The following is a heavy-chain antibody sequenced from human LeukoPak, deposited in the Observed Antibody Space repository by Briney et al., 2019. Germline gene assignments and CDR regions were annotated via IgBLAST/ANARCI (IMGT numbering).Heavy chain of an antibody. Sequence: SVKVSCKASGGTFSSYAISWVRQAPGQGLEWMGGIIPIFGTANYAQKFQGRVTITADKSTSTAYMELSSLRSDGTAVYYCARGLQENLAWLTAFSAFDIWGQGTMVTVSS. CDR2: IIPIFGTA. D-gene: IGHD6-19*01. V-gene: IGHV1-69*06. CDR3: ARGLQENLAWLTAFSAFDI. CDR1: GGTFSSYA. J-gene: IGHJ3*02.